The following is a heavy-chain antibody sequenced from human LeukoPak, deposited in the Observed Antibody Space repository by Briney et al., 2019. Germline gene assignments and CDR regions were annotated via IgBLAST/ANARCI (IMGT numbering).Heavy chain of an antibody. D-gene: IGHD3-10*01. V-gene: IGHV1-18*01. CDR2: ISAYNGNT. Sequence: ASVKVSCKASGYTFTSYGISWVRQAPGQGLEWMGWISAYNGNTNYAQKLQGRVTMTTDTSTSTAYMELRSLRSDDTAVYYCARDRRQWFGELFGFISSYNWFDPWGQGTLVTVSS. CDR3: ARDRRQWFGELFGFISSYNWFDP. CDR1: GYTFTSYG. J-gene: IGHJ5*02.